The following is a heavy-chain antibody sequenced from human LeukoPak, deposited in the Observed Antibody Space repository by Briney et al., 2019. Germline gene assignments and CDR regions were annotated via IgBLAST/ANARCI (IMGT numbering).Heavy chain of an antibody. CDR1: EYSFTNYW. J-gene: IGHJ4*02. CDR3: ARRGFTADFDY. V-gene: IGHV5-51*01. D-gene: IGHD2-21*02. Sequence: GESLRISCQGSEYSFTNYWIGWVRQMPGKGLEWMEIIYPGDSDTKYSPSFQGQVTISVDKSISTAYLQWDSLKASDTAMYYSARRGFTADFDYWGQGTLVTVSS. CDR2: IYPGDSDT.